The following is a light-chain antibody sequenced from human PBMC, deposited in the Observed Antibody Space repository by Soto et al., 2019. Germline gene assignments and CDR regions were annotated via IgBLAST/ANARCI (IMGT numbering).Light chain of an antibody. Sequence: QSVLTQPRSVSGSPGQSVTISCTGTSSDVGGYNFVSWYQQHPGKAPKLMIYDVNNRPSGVPDRFSGSKSGYTASLTISGLQAEDEADYFCCSYAGSHTYVFGTGTKVTVL. CDR2: DVN. J-gene: IGLJ1*01. CDR1: SSDVGGYNF. CDR3: CSYAGSHTYV. V-gene: IGLV2-11*01.